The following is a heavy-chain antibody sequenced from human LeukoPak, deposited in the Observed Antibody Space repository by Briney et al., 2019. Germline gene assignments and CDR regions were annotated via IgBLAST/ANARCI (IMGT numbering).Heavy chain of an antibody. CDR2: IYPGDSDT. CDR1: GYSFSTNW. J-gene: IGHJ5*02. D-gene: IGHD6-19*01. Sequence: GESLKISCQAPGYSFSTNWIAWVRQMPGKGLEWMGIIYPGDSDTRNSPSFQGQVTISADKSISTAYLQWSSLKASDTAMYYCARQGSSGWDNWFDPWGQGTLVTVSS. V-gene: IGHV5-51*01. CDR3: ARQGSSGWDNWFDP.